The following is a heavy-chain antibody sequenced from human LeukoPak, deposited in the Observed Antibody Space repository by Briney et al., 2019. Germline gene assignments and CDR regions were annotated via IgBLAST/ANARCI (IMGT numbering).Heavy chain of an antibody. CDR1: GGSLSGSY. CDR2: INQSGNS. D-gene: IGHD7-27*01. J-gene: IGHJ6*03. Sequence: SETLSLTCDVNGGSLSGSYWSWIRQSPEKGLEWIGEINQSGNSNYNPSLKSRVTILVDTSKNQFSLKLSSVTAADTAVYYCARDLSNRGRDYYYYMDAWGKGTTVTVSS. V-gene: IGHV4-34*01. CDR3: ARDLSNRGRDYYYYMDA.